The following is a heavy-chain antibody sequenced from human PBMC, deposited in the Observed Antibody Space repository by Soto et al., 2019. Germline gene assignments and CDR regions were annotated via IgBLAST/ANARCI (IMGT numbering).Heavy chain of an antibody. J-gene: IGHJ4*02. V-gene: IGHV6-1*01. CDR3: ARQIAATGTAGTFDY. CDR2: TYYRSPWGN. Sequence: QVQLQQSGPGLVKPSQTLSLTCAISGDSVSSNSAAWTWIRQSPSRGLEWLGRTYYRSPWGNDYAISLKSRITINPDTSNNQFSLHLNSVTPEDTAVYYCARQIAATGTAGTFDYWGQGTLVTVSS. D-gene: IGHD6-13*01. CDR1: GDSVSSNSAA.